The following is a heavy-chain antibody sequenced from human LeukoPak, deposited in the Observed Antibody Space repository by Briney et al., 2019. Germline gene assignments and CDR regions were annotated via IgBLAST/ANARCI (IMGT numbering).Heavy chain of an antibody. CDR2: ISGSGGST. J-gene: IGHJ4*02. CDR1: GFTFSSYA. CDR3: ARSSYYDILTGYPLLDY. Sequence: GGSLRLSCAASGFTFSSYAISWVRQAPGKGLEWVSAISGSGGSTYYADSVKGRFTISRDNSKNTLYLQMNSLRAEDTAVYYCARSSYYDILTGYPLLDYWGQGTPVTVSS. D-gene: IGHD3-9*01. V-gene: IGHV3-23*01.